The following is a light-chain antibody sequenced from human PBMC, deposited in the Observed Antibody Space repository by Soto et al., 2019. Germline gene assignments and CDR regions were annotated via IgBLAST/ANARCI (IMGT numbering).Light chain of an antibody. V-gene: IGKV3-20*01. J-gene: IGKJ3*01. Sequence: IVLTQSPGTLTLTPGERATLSCRASQSIRGSFLAWYQQKPGQAPRLLMYDISTRATGIPDRFSGSGSGTDFTLTIRRLEPEDFAVYYCQEYGGSPPFTFGPGTKMEIK. CDR1: QSIRGSF. CDR3: QEYGGSPPFT. CDR2: DIS.